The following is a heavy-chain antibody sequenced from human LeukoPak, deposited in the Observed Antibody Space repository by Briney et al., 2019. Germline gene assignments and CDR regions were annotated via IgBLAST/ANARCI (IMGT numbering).Heavy chain of an antibody. CDR1: GFSFSTYA. V-gene: IGHV3-23*01. CDR3: ARDCLGMEDYYFDY. CDR2: ISGSGGST. Sequence: GGSLRLSCAASGFSFSTYAMSWVRQAPGKGLEWVSAISGSGGSTYYADSVKGRFTISRDNSKNTLYLQMNSLKPEDTAVYYCARDCLGMEDYYFDYWGQGTLVTVSS. J-gene: IGHJ4*02. D-gene: IGHD7-27*01.